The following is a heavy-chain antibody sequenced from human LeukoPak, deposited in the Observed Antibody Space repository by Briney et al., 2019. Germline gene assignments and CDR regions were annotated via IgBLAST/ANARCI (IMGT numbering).Heavy chain of an antibody. J-gene: IGHJ6*02. D-gene: IGHD3-10*01. CDR1: GGSISSSSYY. CDR3: ARLDVWFGDPTGPYYYGMDV. V-gene: IGHV4-39*01. CDR2: IYYSGST. Sequence: SETLSLTCTVSGGSISSSSYYWGWIRQPPGKGPEWIGSIYYSGSTYYNPSLKSRVTISVDTSKNQFSLKLSSVTAADTAVYYCARLDVWFGDPTGPYYYGMDVWGQGTTVTVSS.